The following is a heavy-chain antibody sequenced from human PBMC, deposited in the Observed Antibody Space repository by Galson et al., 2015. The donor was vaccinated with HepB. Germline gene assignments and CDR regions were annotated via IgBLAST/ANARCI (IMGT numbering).Heavy chain of an antibody. CDR2: IYSGGST. Sequence: SLRLSCAASGFTVSSNYMSWVRQAPGKGLEWVSVIYSGGSTYYADSVKGRFTISRDNSKNTLYLQINSLRAEDTAVYYCARERIAAAGTAGYYYYYGMDVWGQGTTVAVSS. J-gene: IGHJ6*02. CDR1: GFTVSSNY. V-gene: IGHV3-53*01. CDR3: ARERIAAAGTAGYYYYYGMDV. D-gene: IGHD6-13*01.